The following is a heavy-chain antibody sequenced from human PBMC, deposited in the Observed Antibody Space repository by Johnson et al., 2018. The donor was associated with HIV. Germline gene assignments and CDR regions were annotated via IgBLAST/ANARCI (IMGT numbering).Heavy chain of an antibody. V-gene: IGHV3-33*06. CDR2: IWYDGSNE. D-gene: IGHD2-15*01. CDR3: AKGQVARGPLDI. J-gene: IGHJ3*02. CDR1: GFTFSSYG. Sequence: QVQLVESGGGVVQPGRSLRLSCAASGFTFSSYGMHCVHQAPGKGLEWVAVIWYDGSNEYYADSVKGRFTISRDNSKNPLYLQMSSLRADDTAVYYCAKGQVARGPLDIWGQGTMVTVSS.